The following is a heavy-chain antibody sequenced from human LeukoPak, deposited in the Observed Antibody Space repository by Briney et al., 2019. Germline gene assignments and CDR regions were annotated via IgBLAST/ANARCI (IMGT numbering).Heavy chain of an antibody. CDR1: GFTFSSYW. CDR2: IKQDGSEI. CDR3: ARPGDIVVVPAAIVPSDYYMDV. Sequence: GGSLRLSCAASGFTFSSYWMSWARQAAGKGLKWVANIKQDGSEIYYVDSVKGRFTISRDNAKNSLYLQMNSLRAEDTAVYYCARPGDIVVVPAAIVPSDYYMDVWGKGTTVTISS. D-gene: IGHD2-2*01. J-gene: IGHJ6*03. V-gene: IGHV3-7*01.